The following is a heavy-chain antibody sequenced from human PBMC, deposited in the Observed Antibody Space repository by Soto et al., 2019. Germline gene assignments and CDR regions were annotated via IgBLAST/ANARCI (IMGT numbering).Heavy chain of an antibody. V-gene: IGHV4-34*01. CDR3: ARVMWLVRYSYYMDV. D-gene: IGHD6-19*01. J-gene: IGHJ6*03. CDR2: INHSGST. Sequence: SETLSLTCAVYGGSFSGYYWSWIRQPPGKGLEWIGEINHSGSTNYNPSLKSRVTISVDTSKNQFSLKLSSVTAADTAVYYCARVMWLVRYSYYMDVWGKGTTVTVSS. CDR1: GGSFSGYY.